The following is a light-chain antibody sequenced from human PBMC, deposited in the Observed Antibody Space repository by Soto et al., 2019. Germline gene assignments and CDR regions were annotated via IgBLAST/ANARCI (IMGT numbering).Light chain of an antibody. CDR3: SSYAGSNWYV. V-gene: IGLV2-8*01. J-gene: IGLJ1*01. CDR1: NSDVGGYNY. Sequence: QSALTQPPSASGCPGQSVTISCTGTNSDVGGYNYVSWYQQYPGKAPKLIIYEVNERPSGVPDRFSGSKSGNTASLTVSGLQTADEADYYCSSYAGSNWYVFGTGTKVTVL. CDR2: EVN.